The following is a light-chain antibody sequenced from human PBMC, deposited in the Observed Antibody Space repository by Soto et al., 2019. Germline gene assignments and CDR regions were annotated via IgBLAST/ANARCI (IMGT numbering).Light chain of an antibody. CDR1: SSDVGGYNY. CDR3: SSYAGSNSPNPRGPSVV. Sequence: QSALTQPPSASGSPGQSVTISCTGTSSDVGGYNYVSWYQQHPGKAPKLMIYEVSKRPSGVPDRFSGSKSGNTASLTVSGLQAEDEADYYCSSYAGSNSPNPRGPSVVFGGGTKLTVL. CDR2: EVS. J-gene: IGLJ2*01. V-gene: IGLV2-8*01.